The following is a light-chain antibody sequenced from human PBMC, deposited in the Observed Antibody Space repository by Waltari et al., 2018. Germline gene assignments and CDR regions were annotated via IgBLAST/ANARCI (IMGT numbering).Light chain of an antibody. CDR2: GAS. V-gene: IGKV1-12*01. CDR3: QQANSFPLT. Sequence: DIQLTQSPSSVSASVRDRFTLTCRASQGISTWLAWYQQKPGKVPKLLIYGASTLQSGVPPRFSGSGSGTDFTLTITSLQPEDFATYYCQQANSFPLTFGGGTKVEIK. CDR1: QGISTW. J-gene: IGKJ4*01.